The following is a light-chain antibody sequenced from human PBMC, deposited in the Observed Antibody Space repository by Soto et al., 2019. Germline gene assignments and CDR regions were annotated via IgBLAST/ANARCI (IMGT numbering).Light chain of an antibody. J-gene: IGLJ1*01. Sequence: QSALTQPRSVSGSPGQAVTISFTGTSSDVGGYNYVSWYQQHPGKAPKLRIYDVSKRPSGVPDRFSGSKSGNTASLTISGLQAEDEADYYCCSYAGSYTPLYVFGTGTKLTVL. CDR1: SSDVGGYNY. CDR2: DVS. CDR3: CSYAGSYTPLYV. V-gene: IGLV2-11*01.